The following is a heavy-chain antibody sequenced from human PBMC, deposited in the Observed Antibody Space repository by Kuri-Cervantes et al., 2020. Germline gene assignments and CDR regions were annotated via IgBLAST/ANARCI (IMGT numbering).Heavy chain of an antibody. CDR3: ARRYHDYGDAFDY. J-gene: IGHJ4*02. CDR1: GGSISSGGYS. Sequence: SQTLSLTCAVSGGSISSGGYSWSWIRQPPGKGLEWIGYIYHSGSTYYNPSLKSRVTISVDRSTNQFSLKLSSVTAADTAVYYCARRYHDYGDAFDYWGQGTLVTVSS. CDR2: IYHSGST. D-gene: IGHD4-17*01. V-gene: IGHV4-30-2*01.